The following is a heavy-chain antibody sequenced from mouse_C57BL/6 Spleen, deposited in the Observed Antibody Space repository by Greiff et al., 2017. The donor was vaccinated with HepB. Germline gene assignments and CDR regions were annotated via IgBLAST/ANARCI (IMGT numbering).Heavy chain of an antibody. D-gene: IGHD1-1*01. V-gene: IGHV1-19*01. CDR3: ARSGITTVYYYAMDY. CDR2: INPYNGGT. Sequence: VQLKQSGPVLVKPGASVKMSCKASGYTFTDYYMNWVKQSHGKSLEWIGVINPYNGGTSYNQKFKGKATLTVDKSSSTAYMELNSLTSEDSAVYYCARSGITTVYYYAMDYWGQGTSVTVSS. J-gene: IGHJ4*01. CDR1: GYTFTDYY.